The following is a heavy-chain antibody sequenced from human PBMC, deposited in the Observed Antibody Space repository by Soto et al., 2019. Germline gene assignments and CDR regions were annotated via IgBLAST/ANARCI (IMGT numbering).Heavy chain of an antibody. CDR1: GYTFTDYY. J-gene: IGHJ6*02. Sequence: VASVKVSCKASGYTFTDYYMHWVRQAPGQGLEWMGWINPNSGGTNYAQKFQGRVTMTRDTSISTAYMELNRLRSDDTAVYYCARDQGPSSGWTCMVFCGQGPTGTVS. V-gene: IGHV1-2*02. CDR3: ARDQGPSSGWTCMVF. D-gene: IGHD6-19*01. CDR2: INPNSGGT.